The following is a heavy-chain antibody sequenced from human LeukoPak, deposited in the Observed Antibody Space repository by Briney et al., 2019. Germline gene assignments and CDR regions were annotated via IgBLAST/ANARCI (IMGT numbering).Heavy chain of an antibody. CDR2: IYYSGST. V-gene: IGHV4-39*01. D-gene: IGHD6-19*01. Sequence: PSEILSLTCTVSGGSISSSSYYWGWIRQPPGKGLEWLGSIYYSGSTYYNPSLKSRVTISVDTSKNQFSLKLSSVTAADTAVYYCASLTPGIAVWFDYWGQGTLVTVSS. CDR1: GGSISSSSYY. CDR3: ASLTPGIAVWFDY. J-gene: IGHJ4*02.